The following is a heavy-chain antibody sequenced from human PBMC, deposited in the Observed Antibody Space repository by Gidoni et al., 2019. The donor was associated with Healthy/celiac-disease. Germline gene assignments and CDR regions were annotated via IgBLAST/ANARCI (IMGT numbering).Heavy chain of an antibody. J-gene: IGHJ4*02. V-gene: IGHV3-21*01. Sequence: EVQLVESGGGLVKPGGSRRLSCAASGFTFSSYSMNWVRQAPGKGLEWVSSISSSSSYIYYADSVKGRFTIYRDNAKNSLYLQMNSLRAEDTAVYYCARRRDGYPSDYWGQGTLVTVSS. CDR3: ARRRDGYPSDY. D-gene: IGHD5-12*01. CDR1: GFTFSSYS. CDR2: ISSSSSYI.